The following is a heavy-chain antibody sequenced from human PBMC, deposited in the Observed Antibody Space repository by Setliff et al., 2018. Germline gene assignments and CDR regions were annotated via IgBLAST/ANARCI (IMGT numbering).Heavy chain of an antibody. V-gene: IGHV1-18*01. J-gene: IGHJ4*02. Sequence: ASVKVSCKASGYTFTNYGITWVRQAPGQGLEWMGWIRPHNGNTAYAQKFQDRVILTTDTSTTTVYMELRSLRSDDTAVYYCARDRSLGATRRLAYWGQGTLVTVSS. CDR3: ARDRSLGATRRLAY. D-gene: IGHD1-26*01. CDR1: GYTFTNYG. CDR2: IRPHNGNT.